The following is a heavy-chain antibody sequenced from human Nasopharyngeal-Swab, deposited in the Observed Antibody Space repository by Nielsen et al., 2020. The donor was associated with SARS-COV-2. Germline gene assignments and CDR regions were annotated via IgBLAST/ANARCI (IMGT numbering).Heavy chain of an antibody. J-gene: IGHJ4*02. D-gene: IGHD3-3*01. CDR2: IRSKAYGGTT. CDR1: GFTFDDYA. CDR3: TVDDFWSGYYRY. Sequence: GGSLRLSCAASGFTFDDYAMHWVRQAPGKGLAWVGFIRSKAYGGTTEYAASVKGRFTISRDDSKSIAYLQMNSLKTEDTAVYYCTVDDFWSGYYRYWGQGTLVTVSS. V-gene: IGHV3-49*04.